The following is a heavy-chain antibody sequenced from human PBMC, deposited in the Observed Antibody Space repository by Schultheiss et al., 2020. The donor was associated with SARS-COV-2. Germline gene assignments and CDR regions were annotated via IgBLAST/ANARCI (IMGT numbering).Heavy chain of an antibody. D-gene: IGHD3-3*01. CDR3: ARRTLVFLNYYYYYGMDV. V-gene: IGHV1-8*01. Sequence: ASVKVSCKASGYTFTSYDINWVRQATGQGLEWMGWMNPNSGNTGYAQKFQGRVTMTRNTSISTAYMELSSLRSEDTAVYYCARRTLVFLNYYYYYGMDVWGQGTTVTVSS. CDR2: MNPNSGNT. J-gene: IGHJ6*02. CDR1: GYTFTSYD.